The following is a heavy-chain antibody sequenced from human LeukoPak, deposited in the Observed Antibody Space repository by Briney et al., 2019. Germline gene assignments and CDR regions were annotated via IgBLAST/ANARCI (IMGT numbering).Heavy chain of an antibody. V-gene: IGHV3-23*01. CDR3: AKEYRDYRRLFEYFQH. CDR2: ISVSGGST. J-gene: IGHJ1*01. Sequence: GGSLRLSCAASGFTFSSYAMSWVRQAPGKGLEWVSAISVSGGSTYYADSVKGRFTISRDNSKNTLYLQMNSLRAEDTAVYYCAKEYRDYRRLFEYFQHWGQGTLVTVSS. D-gene: IGHD3-16*01. CDR1: GFTFSSYA.